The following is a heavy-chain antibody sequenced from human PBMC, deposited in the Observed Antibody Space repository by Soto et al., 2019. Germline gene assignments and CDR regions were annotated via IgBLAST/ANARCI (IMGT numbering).Heavy chain of an antibody. CDR3: AREVWYSSSWYYFDY. V-gene: IGHV1-18*01. J-gene: IGHJ4*02. CDR2: ISAYNGNT. D-gene: IGHD6-13*01. CDR1: ESSFPGNPAYY. Sequence: ASVKVSCKASESSFPGNPAYYLHWVRQAPGQGLEWMGWISAYNGNTNYAQKLQGRVTMTTDTSTSTAYMELRSLRSDDTAVYYCAREVWYSSSWYYFDYWGQGTLVTVSS.